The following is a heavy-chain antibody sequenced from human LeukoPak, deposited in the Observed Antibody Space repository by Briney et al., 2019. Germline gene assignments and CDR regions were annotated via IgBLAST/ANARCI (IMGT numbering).Heavy chain of an antibody. CDR1: GYTFTSYA. CDR3: AREYQLLYSYYYGMDV. CDR2: ISAYNGNT. V-gene: IGHV1-18*01. D-gene: IGHD2-2*01. J-gene: IGHJ6*02. Sequence: ASVKVSCKASGYTFTSYAMHWVRQAPGQGLEWMGWISAYNGNTNYAQKLQGRVTMTTDTSTSTAYMELRSLRSDDTAVYYCAREYQLLYSYYYGMDVWGQGTTVTVSS.